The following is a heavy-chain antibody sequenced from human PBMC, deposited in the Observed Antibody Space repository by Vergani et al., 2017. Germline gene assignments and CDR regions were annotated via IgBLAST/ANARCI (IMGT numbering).Heavy chain of an antibody. CDR2: INHSGST. V-gene: IGHV4-34*01. CDR1: GGSFSGYY. D-gene: IGHD3-10*01. J-gene: IGHJ3*02. CDR3: ARDHYGSGRNDAFDI. Sequence: QVQLQQWGAGLLKPSETLSLTCAVYGGSFSGYYWSWIRQPPGKGLEWIGEINHSGSTNYNPSLKSRVTISVDTSKNQFSLKLSSVTAADTAVYYCARDHYGSGRNDAFDIWGQGTMVTASS.